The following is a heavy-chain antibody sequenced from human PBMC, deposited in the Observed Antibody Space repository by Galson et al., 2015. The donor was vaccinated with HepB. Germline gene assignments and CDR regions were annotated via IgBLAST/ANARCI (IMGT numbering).Heavy chain of an antibody. Sequence: LRLSCAASGFTFGDYAMSWFRQAPGKGLEWVGFIRSKAYGGTTEYAASVKGRFTISRDDSKSIAYLQMNSLKTEDTAVYYCTRGGPPCSSTSCYPGYYYYYYMDVWGKGTTVTVSS. J-gene: IGHJ6*03. CDR2: IRSKAYGGTT. V-gene: IGHV3-49*03. CDR1: GFTFGDYA. CDR3: TRGGPPCSSTSCYPGYYYYYYMDV. D-gene: IGHD2-2*01.